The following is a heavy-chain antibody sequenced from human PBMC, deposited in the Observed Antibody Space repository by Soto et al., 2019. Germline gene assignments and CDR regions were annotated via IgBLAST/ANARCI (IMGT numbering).Heavy chain of an antibody. CDR1: GFTFGDSY. J-gene: IGHJ5*02. V-gene: IGHV3-11*06. Sequence: PVGSLRLSCAVSGFTFGDSYMSWIRQAPGKGLEWLSYISPGSRYPAYADSVKGRFTISRDSAKRSLYLQMMSLTAEDTAIYYCVRGGGGGLFDPWGQGTMVTVSS. CDR2: ISPGSRYP. D-gene: IGHD2-15*01. CDR3: VRGGGGGLFDP.